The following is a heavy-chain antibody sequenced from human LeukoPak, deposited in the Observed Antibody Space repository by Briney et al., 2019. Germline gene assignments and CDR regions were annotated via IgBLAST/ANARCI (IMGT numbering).Heavy chain of an antibody. J-gene: IGHJ5*01. CDR3: ARHFSSGWSDS. D-gene: IGHD6-19*01. Sequence: SETLSLTCTVSGGSISSYHWSWIRHPPGKGLEGIGYISNSGSTNYNPSLKSRVTISLDTSKNLFSLRLTSLTAADTAVYYCARHFSSGWSDSWGQGTLVTVSS. V-gene: IGHV4-59*01. CDR2: ISNSGST. CDR1: GGSISSYH.